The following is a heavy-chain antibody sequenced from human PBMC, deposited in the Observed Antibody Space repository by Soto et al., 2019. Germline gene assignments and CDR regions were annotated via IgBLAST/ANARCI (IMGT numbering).Heavy chain of an antibody. D-gene: IGHD3-22*01. CDR2: ISAYNGNT. V-gene: IGHV1-18*01. CDR1: GYTFTSYV. CDR3: ARVPHNYYDSSGRLDY. Sequence: SVKVSCKASGYTFTSYVISWVRQAPGQGLEWMGWISAYNGNTNYAQKLQGRVTMTTDTSTSTAYMELRSLRSDDTAVYYCARVPHNYYDSSGRLDYWGQGTLVSVSS. J-gene: IGHJ4*02.